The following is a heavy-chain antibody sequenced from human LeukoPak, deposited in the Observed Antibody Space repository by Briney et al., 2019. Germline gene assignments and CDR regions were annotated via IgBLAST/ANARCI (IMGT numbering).Heavy chain of an antibody. Sequence: SVKVSCKASGYTFTSYDINWVRQAPGQGLEWMGGIIPIFGTANYAQKFQGRVTITADESTSTAYMELSSPRSEDTAVYYCARSRIAAASFDYWGQGTLVTVSS. J-gene: IGHJ4*02. CDR2: IIPIFGTA. D-gene: IGHD6-13*01. CDR3: ARSRIAAASFDY. V-gene: IGHV1-69*13. CDR1: GYTFTSYD.